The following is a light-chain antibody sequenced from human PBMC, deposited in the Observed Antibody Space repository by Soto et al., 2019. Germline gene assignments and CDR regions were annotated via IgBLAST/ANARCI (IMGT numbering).Light chain of an antibody. J-gene: IGKJ4*01. CDR3: LSRFDSPT. V-gene: IGKV3-11*01. Sequence: EVVLTQSPDALSLSPGERATVSCRASQSVSSYLAWYQQRPGQAPRLLIYDVSNRAPGIPDRFSGGGSGTDFTLSISSPPPEDSATYYHLSRFDSPTFGGGTNLEIK. CDR2: DVS. CDR1: QSVSSY.